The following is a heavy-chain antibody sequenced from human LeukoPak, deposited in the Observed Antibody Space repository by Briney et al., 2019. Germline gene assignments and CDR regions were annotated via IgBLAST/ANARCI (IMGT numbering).Heavy chain of an antibody. J-gene: IGHJ4*02. CDR2: ISNNGGYT. Sequence: GGSLRLSCAASGFTFSSPAMSWVRQAPGKGLEWVSAISNNGGYTYYADSVQGRFTISRDNSKSTLCLQMNSLRAEDTAVYYCAKQLGYCSDGSCYFPYWGQGTLVTVSS. CDR3: AKQLGYCSDGSCYFPY. D-gene: IGHD2-15*01. V-gene: IGHV3-23*01. CDR1: GFTFSSPA.